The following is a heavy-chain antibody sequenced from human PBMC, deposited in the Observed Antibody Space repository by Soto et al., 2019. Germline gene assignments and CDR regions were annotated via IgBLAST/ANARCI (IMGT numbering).Heavy chain of an antibody. V-gene: IGHV3-23*01. CDR2: ISGSGFKK. Sequence: EVVLLESGGGLEQPGGSLRPSCAASGFIFENFGMSWVRQAPGKGLEWISSISGSGFKKYYADPVKGRFTISRDNSKSTVYLELNNLSAEDTAVYHCAKNQGVELVPLATVDWFDPWGQGSVVTVSS. CDR1: GFIFENFG. D-gene: IGHD1-26*01. CDR3: AKNQGVELVPLATVDWFDP. J-gene: IGHJ5*02.